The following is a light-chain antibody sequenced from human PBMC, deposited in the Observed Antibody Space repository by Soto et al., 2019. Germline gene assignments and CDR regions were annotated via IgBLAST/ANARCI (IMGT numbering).Light chain of an antibody. CDR1: QSVSSNY. CDR2: GAS. CDR3: KQYGSSPHLT. Sequence: EIVLTQSPGTLSLSPGERATLSCRASQSVSSNYLAWYQQKFGQAPRLLIYGASSRATGIPDRFSGSGSGTDFTLTISRLEPEDFAVYYCKQYGSSPHLTFGQGTKVEIK. J-gene: IGKJ1*01. V-gene: IGKV3-20*01.